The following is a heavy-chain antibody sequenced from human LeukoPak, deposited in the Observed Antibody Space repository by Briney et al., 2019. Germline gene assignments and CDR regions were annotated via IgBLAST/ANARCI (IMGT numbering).Heavy chain of an antibody. CDR1: GFTFSSHG. J-gene: IGHJ4*02. CDR3: ARDLRFLEWPPFDY. D-gene: IGHD3-3*01. Sequence: GGSLRLSCAASGFTFSSHGTHWVRQAPGKGLEWVAVIWNNGNSKYYADSVKGRFTISRDNSKNTLDLQMNSLRAEDTAVYYCARDLRFLEWPPFDYWGQGTLVTVSS. CDR2: IWNNGNSK. V-gene: IGHV3-33*01.